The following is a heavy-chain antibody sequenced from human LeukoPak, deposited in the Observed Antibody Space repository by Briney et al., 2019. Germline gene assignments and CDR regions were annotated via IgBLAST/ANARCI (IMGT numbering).Heavy chain of an antibody. J-gene: IGHJ3*02. Sequence: PGGSLRLSCAASGFAFSSYSMNWVRQAPGKGLEWVSSISSSSSYIYYADSVKGRFTISRDNAKNSPYLQMNSLRAEDTAVYYCARGNSRGLGAFDIWGQGTMVTVSS. CDR1: GFAFSSYS. V-gene: IGHV3-21*01. D-gene: IGHD2/OR15-2a*01. CDR2: ISSSSSYI. CDR3: ARGNSRGLGAFDI.